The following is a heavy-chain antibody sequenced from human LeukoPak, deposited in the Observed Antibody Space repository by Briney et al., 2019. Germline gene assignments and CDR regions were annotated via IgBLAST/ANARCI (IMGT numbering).Heavy chain of an antibody. CDR1: GFTFSSYE. J-gene: IGHJ6*03. CDR3: ARPPYSSSWSKGYYYYMDV. V-gene: IGHV3-48*03. Sequence: GGSLRLSCAASGFTFSSYEMNWVRQAPGKGLEWVSYISSSGRTIYYADSVKGRFTISRDNAKNSLYLQMNSLRAEDTAVYYCARPPYSSSWSKGYYYYMDVWGKGTTVTVSS. CDR2: ISSSGRTI. D-gene: IGHD6-13*01.